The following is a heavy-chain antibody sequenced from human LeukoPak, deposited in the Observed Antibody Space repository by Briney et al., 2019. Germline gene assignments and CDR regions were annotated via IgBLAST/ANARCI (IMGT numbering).Heavy chain of an antibody. Sequence: GGSLRLPCVASGFTFSSTTMGWVRQAPGGGLEWVSSITAIDGRTYYADSVRGRFTISRDNSKNTVYLQLNSLRAGDTAIYYCTKDRRGPAAGTWYFDSWGQGTLVTVSS. V-gene: IGHV3-23*01. D-gene: IGHD6-13*01. CDR3: TKDRRGPAAGTWYFDS. CDR1: GFTFSSTT. CDR2: ITAIDGRT. J-gene: IGHJ4*02.